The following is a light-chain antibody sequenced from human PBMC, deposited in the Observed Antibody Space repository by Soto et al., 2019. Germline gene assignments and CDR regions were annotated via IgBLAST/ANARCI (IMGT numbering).Light chain of an antibody. CDR2: RNN. CDR3: AAWDDSLSSYV. J-gene: IGLJ1*01. Sequence: QSALTQPPSASGTPGQKVTISCSGSSSNIGDNYVYWHQQLPGTAPKLLIYRNNQRPSGVPDRFSGSKSGTSASLAISGLRSEDEADYYCAAWDDSLSSYVFGTGTKVTVL. V-gene: IGLV1-47*01. CDR1: SSNIGDNY.